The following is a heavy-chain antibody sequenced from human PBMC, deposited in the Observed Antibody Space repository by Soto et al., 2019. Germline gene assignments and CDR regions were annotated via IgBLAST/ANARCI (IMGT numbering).Heavy chain of an antibody. V-gene: IGHV3-48*01. CDR3: ARDQSRGQVFYYYMDV. Sequence: EVQLVESGGGLVQPGGSLRLSCAASEFTFSTYAMNWVRQAPGKGLEWVSYISSSSQHIRYADSVKGRFTISRDNAKNSLYLQMNSLRAEDTAVYYCARDQSRGQVFYYYMDVWGKGTTVTVSS. CDR2: ISSSSQHI. CDR1: EFTFSTYA. D-gene: IGHD3-10*01. J-gene: IGHJ6*03.